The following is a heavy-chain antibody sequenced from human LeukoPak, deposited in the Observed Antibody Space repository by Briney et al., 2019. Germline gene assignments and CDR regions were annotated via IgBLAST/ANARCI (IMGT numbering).Heavy chain of an antibody. Sequence: GGSLRLSCAASGFTFSSYSMNWVRQAPGRGLEWVSSISGTSDYIYYVDSVKGRFTISRDNAKNTLYLQMNSLRAEDTAVYYCARDTFYDFWSGFYKNFYYGMDVWGQGTTVTVSS. V-gene: IGHV3-21*01. D-gene: IGHD3-3*01. J-gene: IGHJ6*02. CDR3: ARDTFYDFWSGFYKNFYYGMDV. CDR1: GFTFSSYS. CDR2: ISGTSDYI.